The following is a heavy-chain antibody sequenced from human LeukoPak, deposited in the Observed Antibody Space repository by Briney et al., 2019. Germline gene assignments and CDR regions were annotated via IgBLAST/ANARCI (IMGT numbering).Heavy chain of an antibody. J-gene: IGHJ6*03. D-gene: IGHD3-22*01. CDR2: ISYDGSNK. CDR1: GFTFSSYW. Sequence: GGSLRLSCAASGFTFSSYWMSWVRQAPGKGLEWVAVISYDGSNKYYADSVKGRFTISRDNSKNTLYLQMNSLRAEDTAVYYCARSRYYYDSSGYYYYYYYMDVWGKGTTVTVSS. CDR3: ARSRYYYDSSGYYYYYYYMDV. V-gene: IGHV3-30*03.